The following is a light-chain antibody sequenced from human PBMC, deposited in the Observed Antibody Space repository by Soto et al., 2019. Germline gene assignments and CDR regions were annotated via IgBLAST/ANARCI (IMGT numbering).Light chain of an antibody. CDR2: KAS. V-gene: IGKV1-5*03. Sequence: DIQMTQSPSTLSASVGDRVTITCRASQTIDSWLAWYQQRPGKPPNLLIYKASTLASGVPSRFSGSGSGTDFTLTISSLQPDDVATYYCQQYNTYLTFGQGTKVDI. J-gene: IGKJ1*01. CDR3: QQYNTYLT. CDR1: QTIDSW.